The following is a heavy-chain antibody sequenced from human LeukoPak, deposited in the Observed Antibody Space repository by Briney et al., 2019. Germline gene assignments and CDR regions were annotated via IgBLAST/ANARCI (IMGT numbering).Heavy chain of an antibody. V-gene: IGHV1-2*02. CDR3: VRDVHNWNDHY. CDR2: ITPNTGAI. J-gene: IGHJ4*02. Sequence: ASVKLSCKASGYSFTGYNMHWVRQAPGQGLELMGWITPNTGAIKYAQKFQGRVTLTRDTSINTAFLELIGLTSDDTAVYYCVRDVHNWNDHYWGQGTLVTVSS. D-gene: IGHD1-1*01. CDR1: GYSFTGYN.